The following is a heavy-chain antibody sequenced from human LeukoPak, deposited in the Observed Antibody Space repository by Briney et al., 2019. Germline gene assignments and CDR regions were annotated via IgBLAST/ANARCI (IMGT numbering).Heavy chain of an antibody. CDR2: ISSSSSTI. CDR1: GFTFSSYS. CDR3: ASFPSRVAGPSYYYGMDV. J-gene: IGHJ6*02. D-gene: IGHD2-15*01. V-gene: IGHV3-48*02. Sequence: GGSLRLSCVASGFTFSSYSMNWVRQAPGKGLEWVSYISSSSSTIYYADSVKGRFTISRDNAKNSLYLQMNSLRDEDTAVYYCASFPSRVAGPSYYYGMDVWGQGTTVTVSS.